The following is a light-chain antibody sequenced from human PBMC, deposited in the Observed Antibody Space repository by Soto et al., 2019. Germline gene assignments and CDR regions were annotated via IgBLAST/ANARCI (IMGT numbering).Light chain of an antibody. Sequence: EVVLTQSPATLSLSRGERATLSCRASQSVSSYLAWYQQKPGRAPRLLIYDASNRATGIPARFSGSGSGTDLTLTISSLEPEDFAVYYCQQRSNWPPTFGQGTRLEIK. CDR2: DAS. J-gene: IGKJ5*01. CDR1: QSVSSY. V-gene: IGKV3-11*01. CDR3: QQRSNWPPT.